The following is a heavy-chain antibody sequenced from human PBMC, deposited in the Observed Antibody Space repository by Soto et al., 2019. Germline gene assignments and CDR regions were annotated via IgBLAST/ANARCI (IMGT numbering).Heavy chain of an antibody. CDR1: GFTFSSYS. CDR3: ARAGSSSWNGDYYFDY. Sequence: GGSLRLSCAASGFTFSSYSMNWVRQAPGKGLEWVSSISSSSSYIYYADSVKGRFTISRDNAKNSLYLQMNSLRAEDTAVYYCARAGSSSWNGDYYFDYWGQGTLVTVSS. J-gene: IGHJ4*02. D-gene: IGHD6-13*01. CDR2: ISSSSSYI. V-gene: IGHV3-21*01.